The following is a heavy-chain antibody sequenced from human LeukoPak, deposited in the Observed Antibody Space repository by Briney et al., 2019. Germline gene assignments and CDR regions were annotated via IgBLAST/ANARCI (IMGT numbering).Heavy chain of an antibody. Sequence: ASVKVSCKASGYTFTNYGVSWVRQAPGQGLEWMGWISAYNGDTNYAQKLQGRVTMTTDTSTSTAYMELRSLRSDDTAVYYCARGGRYCSSTSCQVWGQGTMVTVSS. CDR2: ISAYNGDT. CDR3: ARGGRYCSSTSCQV. CDR1: GYTFTNYG. J-gene: IGHJ3*01. V-gene: IGHV1-18*01. D-gene: IGHD2-2*01.